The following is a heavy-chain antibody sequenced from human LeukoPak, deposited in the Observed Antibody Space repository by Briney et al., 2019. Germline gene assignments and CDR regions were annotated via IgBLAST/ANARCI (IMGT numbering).Heavy chain of an antibody. D-gene: IGHD2-2*01. CDR1: GFTFSSYG. CDR3: AKDYQGAAFDI. J-gene: IGHJ3*02. V-gene: IGHV3-30*18. CDR2: ISYDGSNK. Sequence: GRSLRLSCAASGFTFSSYGMHWVRQAPGKGLEWVAVISYDGSNKYYADSVKGRFTISRDNSKNTLYLQMNSLRAEDTAVYYCAKDYQGAAFDIWGQGTMVTVSS.